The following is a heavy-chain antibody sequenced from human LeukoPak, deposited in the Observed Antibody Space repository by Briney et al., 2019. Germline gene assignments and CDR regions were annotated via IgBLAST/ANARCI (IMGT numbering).Heavy chain of an antibody. D-gene: IGHD4-17*01. V-gene: IGHV1-24*01. CDR3: AKTSTTKDYFDY. J-gene: IGHJ4*02. Sequence: ASVKVSCKVSGYTLTELSMHWVRQAPGKGLEWMGGFDPEDGETIYAQKFQGRVTMTEDTSTDTAYMELSSLRSEDTAVYYCAKTSTTKDYFDYWGQGTLVTVSS. CDR2: FDPEDGET. CDR1: GYTLTELS.